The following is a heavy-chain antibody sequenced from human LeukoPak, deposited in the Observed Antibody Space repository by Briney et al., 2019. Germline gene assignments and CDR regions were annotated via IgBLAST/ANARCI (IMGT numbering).Heavy chain of an antibody. CDR1: GFTFSSFG. J-gene: IGHJ6*03. Sequence: QTGGSLRLSCAASGFTFSSFGMYWVRQAPGKGLEWVAVISFDGVNTFYADSVKGRFTISRDNSNNTVYLQMNNLRPEDTAVFYCARGQGYESYYYMDVWGKGTTVSVSS. V-gene: IGHV3-30*19. D-gene: IGHD2-2*01. CDR3: ARGQGYESYYYMDV. CDR2: ISFDGVNT.